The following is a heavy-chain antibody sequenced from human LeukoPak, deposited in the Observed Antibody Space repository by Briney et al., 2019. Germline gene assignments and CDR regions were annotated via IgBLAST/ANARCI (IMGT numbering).Heavy chain of an antibody. CDR1: GFTFSSYA. Sequence: PGGSLRLSCAASGFTFSSYAMSWVRQAPGKGLEWVSAIIGSGGSTYYADSVKGRCTSSRDNSKNTLYLQINSLKAEDTAVYYCAKSYGDYWGQGTLVTVSS. V-gene: IGHV3-23*01. CDR3: AKSYGDY. D-gene: IGHD5-18*01. CDR2: IIGSGGST. J-gene: IGHJ4*02.